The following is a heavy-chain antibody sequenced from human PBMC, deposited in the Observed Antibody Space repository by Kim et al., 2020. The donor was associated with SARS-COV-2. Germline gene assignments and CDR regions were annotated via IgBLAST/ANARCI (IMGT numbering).Heavy chain of an antibody. D-gene: IGHD3-10*01. Sequence: GGSLRLSCAASGFTFTSYWMSWVRQAPGKGLEWVANIKQDGSEKNYVDSVKGRFTISRDNAKNSLYLQMSSLRAEDTAVYYCARERGSHAFDIWGQGTMVTVSS. V-gene: IGHV3-7*01. CDR1: GFTFTSYW. CDR2: IKQDGSEK. J-gene: IGHJ3*02. CDR3: ARERGSHAFDI.